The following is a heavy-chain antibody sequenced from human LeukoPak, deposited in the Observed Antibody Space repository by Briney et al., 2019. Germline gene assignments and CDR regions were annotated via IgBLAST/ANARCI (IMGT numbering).Heavy chain of an antibody. V-gene: IGHV3-30-3*01. CDR1: GFTFSSYA. Sequence: SGGSLRLSCAASGFTFSSYAMHWVRQAPGKGLEWVAVISYDGSNKYYADSVKGRFTISRDNSKNTLYLQMNSLRAEDTAVYYCAKDLEYYDILIGLDYWGQGTLVTVSS. D-gene: IGHD3-9*01. CDR3: AKDLEYYDILIGLDY. CDR2: ISYDGSNK. J-gene: IGHJ4*02.